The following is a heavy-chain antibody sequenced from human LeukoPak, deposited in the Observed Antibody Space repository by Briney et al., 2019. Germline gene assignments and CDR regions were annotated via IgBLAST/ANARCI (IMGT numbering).Heavy chain of an antibody. CDR3: AKSGWQYCSDGSCYFDY. D-gene: IGHD2-15*01. V-gene: IGHV3-30*18. CDR1: GFTFSNYG. Sequence: PGRSLRLSCAASGFTFSNYGMHWVRQAPGKGLEWVASISYGGSAKYYADSVKGRFTISRDNSKNTLYLQMNSLRPEDTAVYYCAKSGWQYCSDGSCYFDYWGQGTLVTVSS. CDR2: ISYGGSAK. J-gene: IGHJ4*02.